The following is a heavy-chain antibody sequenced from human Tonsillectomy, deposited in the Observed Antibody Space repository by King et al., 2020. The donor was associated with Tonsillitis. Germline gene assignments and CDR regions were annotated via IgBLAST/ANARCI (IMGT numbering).Heavy chain of an antibody. CDR1: GYSFSNFW. D-gene: IGHD6-19*01. J-gene: IGHJ4*02. Sequence: VQLVESGAEVKKPGESLKISCKGSGYSFSNFWIAWVRQMPGKGLEWVGIIYPGDSDTIYSPSFQGQVTMSADKSTNTAYLQWSSLKASDTAMYYCGTPPATSGWHGFDHWGQGTLVTVSA. CDR2: IYPGDSDT. V-gene: IGHV5-51*01. CDR3: GTPPATSGWHGFDH.